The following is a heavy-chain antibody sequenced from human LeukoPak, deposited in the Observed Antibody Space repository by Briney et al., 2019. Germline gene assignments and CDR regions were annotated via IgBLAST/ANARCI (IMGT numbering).Heavy chain of an antibody. J-gene: IGHJ4*02. Sequence: ASVKVPCKASGYTFTSYAMNWVRQAPGQGLVWMGWINTNTGNPTYAQGFTGRFVFSLDTSVSTAYLQISSLKAEDTAVYYCARVVRGSSGYRYYFDYWGQGTLVSVSS. V-gene: IGHV7-4-1*02. D-gene: IGHD3-22*01. CDR1: GYTFTSYA. CDR3: ARVVRGSSGYRYYFDY. CDR2: INTNTGNP.